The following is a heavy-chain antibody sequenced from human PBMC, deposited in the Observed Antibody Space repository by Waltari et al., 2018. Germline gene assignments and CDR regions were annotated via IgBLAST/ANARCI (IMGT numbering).Heavy chain of an antibody. Sequence: QVQLVQSGAEVKKPGSSVQVSCKASGGTFISSAIGWVRQAPGQGLEWMGRIIPILGIANYAQKFQGRVTITADKSTSTAYMELSSLRSEDTAVYYCARGRGSSPDYWGQGTLVTVSS. CDR3: ARGRGSSPDY. CDR1: GGTFISSA. V-gene: IGHV1-69*09. CDR2: IIPILGIA. D-gene: IGHD6-6*01. J-gene: IGHJ4*02.